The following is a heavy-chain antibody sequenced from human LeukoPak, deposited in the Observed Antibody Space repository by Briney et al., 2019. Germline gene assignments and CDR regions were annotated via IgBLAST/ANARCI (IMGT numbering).Heavy chain of an antibody. D-gene: IGHD6-13*01. CDR3: ARDRRLYSSSWYGDDAFDI. J-gene: IGHJ3*02. CDR2: INSDGSST. CDR1: GFTFSSYW. Sequence: GGSLRLSCAASGFTFSSYWMHWVRQAPGKGLVWVSRINSDGSSTSYADSVKGRFTISRDNAKNTLYLQMNSLRAEDTAVYYCARDRRLYSSSWYGDDAFDIWGQGTMVTVSS. V-gene: IGHV3-74*01.